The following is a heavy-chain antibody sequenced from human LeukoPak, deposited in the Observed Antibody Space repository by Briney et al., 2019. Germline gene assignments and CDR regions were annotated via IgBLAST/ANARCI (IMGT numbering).Heavy chain of an antibody. CDR1: GYTFTGYY. D-gene: IGHD6-13*01. Sequence: ASVKVSCKASGYTFTGYYMHWVRQATGQGLEWMGWMNPNSGNTGYAQKFQGRVTMTRNTSISTAYMELSSLRSEDTAVYYCARGTSSWYYYYYGMDVWGQGTTVTVSS. CDR3: ARGTSSWYYYYYGMDV. V-gene: IGHV1-8*02. CDR2: MNPNSGNT. J-gene: IGHJ6*02.